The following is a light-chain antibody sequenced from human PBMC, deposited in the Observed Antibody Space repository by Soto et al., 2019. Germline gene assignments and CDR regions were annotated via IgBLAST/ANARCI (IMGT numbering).Light chain of an antibody. CDR2: EVS. CDR1: SRDVGSYNL. V-gene: IGLV2-23*02. Sequence: QSVLTQPASVSGSPGQSITISCTGTSRDVGSYNLVSWYQQHPGKAPKLMIYEVSKRPSGVSNRFSGSKSGNTASLTISGLQADDEADYYCCSYAGSSTYVFGTGTKVTVL. J-gene: IGLJ1*01. CDR3: CSYAGSSTYV.